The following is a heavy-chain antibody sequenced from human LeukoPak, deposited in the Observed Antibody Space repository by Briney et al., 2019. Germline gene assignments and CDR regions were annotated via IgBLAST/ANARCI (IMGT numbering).Heavy chain of an antibody. CDR3: ARHGPRVVVGF. CDR2: IYYSGDA. CDR1: GGSISSSSHY. V-gene: IGHV4-39*01. Sequence: KPSETLSLTCTVSGGSISSSSHYWGWIRQPPGKGLEWIGSIYYSGDAYYNPSLKSRVTTSVDTSKSQFSLRLSSVTAADTAVYYCARHGPRVVVGFWGQGTMVTVSS. J-gene: IGHJ3*01. D-gene: IGHD2-15*01.